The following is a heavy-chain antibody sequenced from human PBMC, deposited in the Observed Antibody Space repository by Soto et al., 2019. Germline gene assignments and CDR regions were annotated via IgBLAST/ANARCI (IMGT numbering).Heavy chain of an antibody. CDR1: DDSINSDKYY. CDR3: ARREGLATISYYFDF. D-gene: IGHD3-9*01. J-gene: IGHJ4*02. Sequence: PSETLSLTCSVSDDSINSDKYYWGWIRQPPGKGLEWIGSIYYRGNAYYNPSLQTRVTISLDTSKSQFYLKLNSVTAAHSAVNFGARREGLATISYYFDFWGPGALVTVSS. V-gene: IGHV4-39*01. CDR2: IYYRGNA.